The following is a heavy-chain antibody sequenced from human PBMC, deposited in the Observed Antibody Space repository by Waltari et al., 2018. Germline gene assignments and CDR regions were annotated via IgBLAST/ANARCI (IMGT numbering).Heavy chain of an antibody. J-gene: IGHJ5*02. Sequence: EVQLVQSGAEVKKPGESLKISCKGSGYTFTNFWIGWVRQMPGKGLEWMGTIYPGDSDTRYNPSFRGQVTISADKSINAAFLQWSSLKASDTAIYYCARRNPGVEWFETWGQGTLVNVSS. CDR3: ARRNPGVEWFET. D-gene: IGHD7-27*01. CDR2: IYPGDSDT. V-gene: IGHV5-51*03. CDR1: GYTFTNFW.